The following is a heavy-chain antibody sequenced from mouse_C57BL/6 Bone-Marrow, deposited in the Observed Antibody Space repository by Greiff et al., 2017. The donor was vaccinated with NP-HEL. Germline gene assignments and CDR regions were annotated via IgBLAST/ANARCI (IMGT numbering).Heavy chain of an antibody. D-gene: IGHD2-4*01. CDR1: GFTFSSYA. CDR3: TRGITTGRYYAMDY. J-gene: IGHJ4*01. V-gene: IGHV5-9-1*02. CDR2: ISSGGDYI. Sequence: EVKLVESGEGLVKPGGSLKLSCAASGFTFSSYAMSWVRQTPEKRLEWVAYISSGGDYIYYADTVKGRFTISRDNARNTLYLQMSSLKSEDTAMYYCTRGITTGRYYAMDYWGQGTSVTVSS.